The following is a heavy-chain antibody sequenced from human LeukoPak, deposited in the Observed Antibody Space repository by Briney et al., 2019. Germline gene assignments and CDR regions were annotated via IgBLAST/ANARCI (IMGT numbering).Heavy chain of an antibody. Sequence: GGSLKLSCEASGSFGNHYMDWVGQAPGKGREGIGRTKNRAESHITQYAASVNGRFTASRDDSKNSLYLQMNNLKTEDTAVYYCARDTDTAMDVWGQGTTVTVSS. CDR1: GSFGNHY. J-gene: IGHJ6*02. CDR2: TKNRAESHIT. V-gene: IGHV3-72*01. CDR3: ARDTDTAMDV.